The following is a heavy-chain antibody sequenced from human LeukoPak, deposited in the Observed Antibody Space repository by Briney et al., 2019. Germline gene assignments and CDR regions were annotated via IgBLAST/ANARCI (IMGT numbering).Heavy chain of an antibody. CDR2: ISAYNGNT. CDR1: GYTFTSYG. V-gene: IGHV1-18*01. J-gene: IGHJ4*02. Sequence: ASVKVSCKASGYTFTSYGISWVRQAPGQGLEWMGWISAYNGNTNYAQKLQGRVTITTDTSTSTAYMELRSLRSDDTAVYYCASDLGYCSGGSCYLVPGYWGQGTLVTVSS. D-gene: IGHD2-15*01. CDR3: ASDLGYCSGGSCYLVPGY.